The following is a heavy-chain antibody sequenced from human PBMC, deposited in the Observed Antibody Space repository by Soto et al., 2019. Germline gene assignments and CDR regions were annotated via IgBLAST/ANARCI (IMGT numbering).Heavy chain of an antibody. CDR3: AKDKSPTVTTAGAY. CDR2: ISGSGGST. V-gene: IGHV3-23*01. Sequence: EVQLLESGGGLVQPGGSLRLSCAASGFTFSSYAMSWVRQAPGKGLEWVSAISGSGGSTYYADSVKGRFTISRDNSKKMLYLQMNSLSADDTAGYYCAKDKSPTVTTAGAYWGQGTLVTVSS. J-gene: IGHJ4*02. CDR1: GFTFSSYA. D-gene: IGHD4-17*01.